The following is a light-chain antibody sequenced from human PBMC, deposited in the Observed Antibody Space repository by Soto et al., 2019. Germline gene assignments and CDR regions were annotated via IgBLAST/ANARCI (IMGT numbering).Light chain of an antibody. CDR1: QSISSW. J-gene: IGKJ5*01. CDR2: DAP. Sequence: DIQMTQSPSTLSASVGDRVTITCRASQSISSWLAWYQQKPGKAPKLLIYDAPSLESGVPSRFSGSGSGTEFTLTISSLQPDDFAVYYCQQYNNWPPTFGQGTRLEIK. CDR3: QQYNNWPPT. V-gene: IGKV1-5*01.